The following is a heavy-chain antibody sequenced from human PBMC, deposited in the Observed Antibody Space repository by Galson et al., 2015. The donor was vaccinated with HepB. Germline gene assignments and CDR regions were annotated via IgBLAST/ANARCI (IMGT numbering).Heavy chain of an antibody. Sequence: SLRLSCAASGFTVSSNYMSWVRQAPGKGLEWVSIIYSDGSTYYADSVKGRFTISRDNSKNTLYLQINSLKAEDTAVYYCARVRLYSGAFDIWGQGTMVTVSS. CDR3: ARVRLYSGAFDI. V-gene: IGHV3-53*01. D-gene: IGHD2-15*01. J-gene: IGHJ3*02. CDR2: IYSDGST. CDR1: GFTVSSNY.